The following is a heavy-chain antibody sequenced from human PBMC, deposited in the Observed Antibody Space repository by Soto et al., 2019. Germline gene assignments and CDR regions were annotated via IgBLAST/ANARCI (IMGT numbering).Heavy chain of an antibody. CDR2: IIPILGMA. CDR1: GGTFSSYT. CDR3: ARQAVARTSAFDS. D-gene: IGHD6-19*01. V-gene: IGHV1-69*02. J-gene: IGHJ3*02. Sequence: QVQLVQSGAEVKKPGASVKVSCKASGGTFSSYTISWVRQAPGQGLEWLGRIIPILGMANDAQKFQGRVTITAEKSTSTAYMEVSSLRSEDTAGYYCARQAVARTSAFDSWGRGTMVTVSS.